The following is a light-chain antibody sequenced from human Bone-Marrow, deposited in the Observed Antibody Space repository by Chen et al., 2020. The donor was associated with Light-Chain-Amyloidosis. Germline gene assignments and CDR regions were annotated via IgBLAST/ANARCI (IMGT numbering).Light chain of an antibody. CDR3: MQSIHLRT. CDR2: EAF. J-gene: IGKJ1*01. Sequence: DVVMTQTPLSLSVTPGQPASISCKSSQSLLYSNGVTYLYLFLQKPGQPPQLLIYEAFNRFSGVPHRFSGSGSGTDFTLKISRVEAEDVGTYYCMQSIHLRTFGQGTKVEIK. V-gene: IGKV2D-29*01. CDR1: QSLLYSNGVTY.